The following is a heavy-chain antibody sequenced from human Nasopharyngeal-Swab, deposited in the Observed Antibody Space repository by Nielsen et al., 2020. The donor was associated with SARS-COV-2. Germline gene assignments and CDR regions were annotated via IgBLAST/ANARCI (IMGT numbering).Heavy chain of an antibody. CDR2: ISGSDGST. CDR1: GFTFSSYA. CDR3: AKDSVVVVAASDAFDI. J-gene: IGHJ3*02. V-gene: IGHV3-23*01. D-gene: IGHD2-15*01. Sequence: GESLKISCAASGFTFSSYAMSWVRQAPGKGLEWVSAISGSDGSTYYADSVKGRFTISRDNSKNTLYLQMNSLRAEDTAVYYCAKDSVVVVAASDAFDIWGQGTMVTVSS.